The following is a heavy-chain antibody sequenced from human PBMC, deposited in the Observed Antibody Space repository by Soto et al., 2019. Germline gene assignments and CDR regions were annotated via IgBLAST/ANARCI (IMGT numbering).Heavy chain of an antibody. CDR2: VSSSGTVI. Sequence: QVQLVESGGGLVKSGGSLRLSCAASGFTFSDYYMSWIRQAPGKGLEWVSYVSSSGTVIYYADSVKGRFTISRDNAKSSLYLQRNSLRAEDTAVYYCARDRDGSGSSGYFGYWGQGILVTVSS. V-gene: IGHV3-11*01. CDR1: GFTFSDYY. CDR3: ARDRDGSGSSGYFGY. D-gene: IGHD3-22*01. J-gene: IGHJ4*02.